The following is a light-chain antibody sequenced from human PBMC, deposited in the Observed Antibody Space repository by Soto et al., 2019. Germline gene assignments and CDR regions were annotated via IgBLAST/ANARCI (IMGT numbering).Light chain of an antibody. CDR2: AAF. CDR1: QSINRY. CDR3: QQSYNTLLT. Sequence: DIQMTQSPSSLSASVGDRVTITCRASQSINRYLNWYQQKPGKAPKLLIYAAFSLQNGVPSRFSGSGSGTEFTLTISSLQPEDFATYYCQQSYNTLLTFGGGTKVEIK. V-gene: IGKV1-39*01. J-gene: IGKJ4*01.